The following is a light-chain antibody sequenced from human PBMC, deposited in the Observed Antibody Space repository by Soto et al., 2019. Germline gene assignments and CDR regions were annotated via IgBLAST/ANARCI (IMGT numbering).Light chain of an antibody. V-gene: IGLV2-14*01. CDR3: SSYTSSSTVV. CDR2: DVN. CDR1: SSDVGGYNY. J-gene: IGLJ2*01. Sequence: QSALTQPASVSGSPGQSITISCTGTSSDVGGYNYVSWYQQHPGKAPKLMIYDVNNRPSGISNRVSGSKSGNTASLTISGLQAEDEADYYCSSYTSSSTVVFGGGTKLTVL.